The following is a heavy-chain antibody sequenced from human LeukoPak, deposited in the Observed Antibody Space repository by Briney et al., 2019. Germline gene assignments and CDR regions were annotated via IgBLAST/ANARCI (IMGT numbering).Heavy chain of an antibody. J-gene: IGHJ6*03. Sequence: SETLSLTCTVSGGSISSYYWSWIRQPPGKGLEWIGYIYYSGSTNYNSSFKSRVTISVDTSKNQFSLKLSSVTAADTAVYYCARDRWGSTSSESRTDYYYYYMDVWGKGTTVTVSS. CDR3: ARDRWGSTSSESRTDYYYYYMDV. D-gene: IGHD6-6*01. CDR2: IYYSGST. V-gene: IGHV4-59*01. CDR1: GGSISSYY.